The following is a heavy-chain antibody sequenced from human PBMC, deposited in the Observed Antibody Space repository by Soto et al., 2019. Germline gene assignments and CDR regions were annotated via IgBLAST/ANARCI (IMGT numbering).Heavy chain of an antibody. CDR1: GFTFTTYW. CDR3: ARGASTGLACDAFDI. V-gene: IGHV3-74*01. D-gene: IGHD6-19*01. Sequence: EVQLVESGGGSVQPGGSLRLSCTASGFTFTTYWIHWVRQAPGKGLVWVSRVNSDGSSTIYADSVKGRFTISRDNVKNTVYLQMNSLRDDDTAVYYCARGASTGLACDAFDIWGEGTVVSVSS. CDR2: VNSDGSST. J-gene: IGHJ3*02.